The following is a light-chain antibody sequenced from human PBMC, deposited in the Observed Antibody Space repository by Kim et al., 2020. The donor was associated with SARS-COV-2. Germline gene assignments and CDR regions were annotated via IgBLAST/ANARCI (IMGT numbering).Light chain of an antibody. Sequence: SYELTQPLSVSVALGQTARITCGGNNIGSKNVHWYQQKPGQAPVLVIYRDSNRPSGIPERFSGHNSGNTATLTISRAQAGDEAEYYCQVWDSSTAVFGTGTKVTVL. V-gene: IGLV3-9*01. CDR2: RDS. J-gene: IGLJ1*01. CDR1: NIGSKN. CDR3: QVWDSSTAV.